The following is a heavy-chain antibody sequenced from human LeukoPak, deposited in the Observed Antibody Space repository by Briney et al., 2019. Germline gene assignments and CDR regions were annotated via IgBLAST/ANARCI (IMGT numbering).Heavy chain of an antibody. CDR1: GDSVSSNSAA. Sequence: SQTLSLTCAISGDSVSSNSAAWNWIRQSPSRGLEWLGRTYYRPKWYNDYAVSVKSRITINPDTSKNQFSLQLNSVTPEDTAVYYCARAGAAADTNPLNWFDPWGQGTLVTVSS. V-gene: IGHV6-1*01. CDR2: TYYRPKWYN. D-gene: IGHD6-13*01. J-gene: IGHJ5*02. CDR3: ARAGAAADTNPLNWFDP.